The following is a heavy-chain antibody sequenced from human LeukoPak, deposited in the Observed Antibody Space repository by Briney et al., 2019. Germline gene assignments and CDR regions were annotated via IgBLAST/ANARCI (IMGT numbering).Heavy chain of an antibody. CDR2: INPDGSTT. D-gene: IGHD6-19*01. V-gene: IGHV3-74*01. CDR3: ARVVSSSDLIDY. J-gene: IGHJ4*02. Sequence: GTSLRLSCGASGFSFSNYAIHWVRQAPGGGLVWISRINPDGSTTTYADSVEGRFTISRDNAKHTLYLHMNSLRVEDTAVYYCARVVSSSDLIDYWGQGTLVTVSS. CDR1: GFSFSNYA.